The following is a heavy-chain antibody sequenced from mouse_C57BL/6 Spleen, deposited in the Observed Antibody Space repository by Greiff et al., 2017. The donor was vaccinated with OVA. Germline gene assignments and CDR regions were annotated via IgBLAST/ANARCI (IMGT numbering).Heavy chain of an antibody. CDR2: ISNGGGST. J-gene: IGHJ4*01. Sequence: DVHLVESGGGLVQPGGSLKLSCAASGFTFSDYYMYWVRQTPEKRLEWVAYISNGGGSTYYPDTVKGRFTISRDNAKNTLYLQMSRLKSEDTAMYYCAGGNYGVGYYAMDYWGQGTSVTVSS. CDR3: AGGNYGVGYYAMDY. D-gene: IGHD2-1*01. CDR1: GFTFSDYY. V-gene: IGHV5-12*01.